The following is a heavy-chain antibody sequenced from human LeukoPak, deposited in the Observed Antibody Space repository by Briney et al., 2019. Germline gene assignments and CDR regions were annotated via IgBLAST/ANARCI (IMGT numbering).Heavy chain of an antibody. D-gene: IGHD2-15*01. Sequence: GGSLRLSCAVSGFTFSSYGMHWVRQAPGKGLEWVALISYDGNTINYADSVKGRFTISRGNSKNTVSLTMNSLRAEDTAVYYCARDQAEWARVSFYCDYWGQGTLVTVSS. V-gene: IGHV3-30*03. CDR3: ARDQAEWARVSFYCDY. CDR2: ISYDGNTI. J-gene: IGHJ4*02. CDR1: GFTFSSYG.